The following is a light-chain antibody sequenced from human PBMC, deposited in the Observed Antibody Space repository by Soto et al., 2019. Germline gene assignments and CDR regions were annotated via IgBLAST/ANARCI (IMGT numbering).Light chain of an antibody. CDR3: KQYFSYSPST. Sequence: DLQMTQSPSTLSASVGDRVTITCRASQFVSNWLAWYQQKPGKAPKLLIYKASSLQSGVPSSFSGSGFGTEFTSTSISLQHDDFATTYYKQYFSYSPSTFVEGTNLEIK. J-gene: IGKJ2*02. V-gene: IGKV1-5*03. CDR2: KAS. CDR1: QFVSNW.